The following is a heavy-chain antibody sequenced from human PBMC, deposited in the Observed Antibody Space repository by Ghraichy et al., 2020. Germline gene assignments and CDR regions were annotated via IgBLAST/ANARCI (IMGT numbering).Heavy chain of an antibody. CDR3: ARGDYWRTIDY. Sequence: GGSLRLSCTASGFTFSYYWMHWVRQAPEKGLVWVSRVNSDGTNTIYADSMKGRFTISRDNAKNTLYLQMNSLRVEDTAVYYCARGDYWRTIDYWGQGVLVTVSS. CDR2: VNSDGTNT. V-gene: IGHV3-74*01. CDR1: GFTFSYYW. J-gene: IGHJ4*02. D-gene: IGHD3-3*01.